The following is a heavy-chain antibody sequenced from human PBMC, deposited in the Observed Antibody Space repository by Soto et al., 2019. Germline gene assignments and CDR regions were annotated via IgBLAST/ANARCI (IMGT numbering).Heavy chain of an antibody. D-gene: IGHD3-22*01. CDR1: GYTFTSYG. J-gene: IGHJ4*02. V-gene: IGHV1-18*01. CDR3: ERGADYYDSSGQNY. CDR2: ISAYNGNT. Sequence: ASVKVSCKASGYTFTSYGISWVRQAPGQGLEWMGWISAYNGNTNYAQKFQGRVTITRDTSASTAYMELSSLRSEDTAVYYCERGADYYDSSGQNYWGQGTLVTVSS.